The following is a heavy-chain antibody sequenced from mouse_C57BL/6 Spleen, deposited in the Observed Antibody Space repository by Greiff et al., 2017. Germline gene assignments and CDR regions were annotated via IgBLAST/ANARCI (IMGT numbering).Heavy chain of an antibody. CDR1: GYTFTSYW. D-gene: IGHD2-3*01. J-gene: IGHJ2*01. CDR2: IYPGSGST. V-gene: IGHV1-55*01. CDR3: ARRRNDGYYFDY. Sequence: QVQLQQPGAELVKPGASVKMSCKASGYTFTSYWITWVKQRPGQGLAWIGDIYPGSGSTNYNEKFKSKATLTVDTSSSTAYMQLSSLTSEDSAVYYCARRRNDGYYFDYWGQGTTLTVSS.